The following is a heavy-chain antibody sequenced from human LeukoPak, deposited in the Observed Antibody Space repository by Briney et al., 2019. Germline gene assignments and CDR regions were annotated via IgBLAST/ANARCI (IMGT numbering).Heavy chain of an antibody. CDR2: ISYSGST. J-gene: IGHJ3*02. Sequence: SETLSLTCAVSSAYISSSSDYWGWIRQPPGKGLEWIGSISYSGSTYYNPSLKSRVTISVDTSKNQFSLKLSSVTAADTAVYYCARGIAYGGNSGRNHDAFDIWGQGTMVTVSS. V-gene: IGHV4-39*07. CDR1: SAYISSSSDY. D-gene: IGHD4-23*01. CDR3: ARGIAYGGNSGRNHDAFDI.